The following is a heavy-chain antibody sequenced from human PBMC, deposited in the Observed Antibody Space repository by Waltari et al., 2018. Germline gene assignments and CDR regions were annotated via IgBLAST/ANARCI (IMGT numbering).Heavy chain of an antibody. J-gene: IGHJ4*02. V-gene: IGHV1-69*12. D-gene: IGHD6-19*01. CDR1: GGTFSSYA. Sequence: VQLVQSGAEVKKPGSSVKVSCKASGGTFSSYAISWVAQAPGQGLEWMGEIIPIFGTANYAQKFQGRVTITADESTSTAYMELSSLRSEDTAVYYCASRWGVAVAGTGYFDYWGQGTLVTVSS. CDR2: IIPIFGTA. CDR3: ASRWGVAVAGTGYFDY.